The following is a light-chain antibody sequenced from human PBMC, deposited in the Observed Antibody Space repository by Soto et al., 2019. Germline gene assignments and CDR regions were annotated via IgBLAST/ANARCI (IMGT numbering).Light chain of an antibody. V-gene: IGKV3-20*01. CDR2: GAS. CDR3: QQYGSSLYT. J-gene: IGKJ2*01. CDR1: QSVNSSF. Sequence: TVLTQSPGTLSLSPGDRVTLSCRASQSVNSSFLAWYQQKPGQAPRLLIYGASSRATGIPDRFSGSGSGTDFTLIISRLEPEDFAVYYCQQYGSSLYTFGQGTKLEIK.